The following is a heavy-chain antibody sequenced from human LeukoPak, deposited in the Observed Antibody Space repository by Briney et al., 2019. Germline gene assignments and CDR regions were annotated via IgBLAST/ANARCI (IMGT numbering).Heavy chain of an antibody. CDR1: GFTFSDYY. V-gene: IGHV3-11*01. Sequence: GGSLRLSCAASGFTFSDYYMSWIRQAPGKGLEWVSYISSSGSTIYYADSVKGRFTISRDNAKNSLYLQMNSLRAEDTAVYYYARGASDYVWGSYRSTLDYWGQGTLVTVSS. CDR3: ARGASDYVWGSYRSTLDY. D-gene: IGHD3-16*02. CDR2: ISSSGSTI. J-gene: IGHJ4*02.